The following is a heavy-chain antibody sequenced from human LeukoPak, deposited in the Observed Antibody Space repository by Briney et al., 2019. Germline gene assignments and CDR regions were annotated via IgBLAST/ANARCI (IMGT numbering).Heavy chain of an antibody. Sequence: AGSLRLSCAASGFTFSRFWMHWVRQAPGKGLVWVARTSSDGSSTVYADSVKGRFTISRDNTKKTLYLQMNSLRAEDTAIYYCARDSDAGFDYWGQGTLVTVSS. CDR2: TSSDGSST. CDR1: GFTFSRFW. CDR3: ARDSDAGFDY. J-gene: IGHJ4*02. V-gene: IGHV3-74*01.